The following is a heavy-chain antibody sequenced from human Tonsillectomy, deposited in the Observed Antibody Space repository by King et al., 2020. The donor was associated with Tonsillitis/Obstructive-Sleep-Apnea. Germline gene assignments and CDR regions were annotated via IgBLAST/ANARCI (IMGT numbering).Heavy chain of an antibody. CDR1: GGTFSSYA. J-gene: IGHJ4*02. CDR2: IIPIFGAP. D-gene: IGHD2-2*01. Sequence: QLVQSGAEVKKPGSSVKGSCKASGGTFSSYAISLVRQAPGQGLEWRGGIIPIFGAPNYAQKFQGRVTITASESTSTAYMERSSLRSEETAVYYCARDAPLGYCSSTSCPFDYWGQGTLVTVSS. V-gene: IGHV1-69*12. CDR3: ARDAPLGYCSSTSCPFDY.